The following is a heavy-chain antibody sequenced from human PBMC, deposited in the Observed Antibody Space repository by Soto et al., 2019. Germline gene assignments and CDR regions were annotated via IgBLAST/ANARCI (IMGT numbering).Heavy chain of an antibody. CDR2: IKSKTDGGTT. CDR1: GFTFSNAW. V-gene: IGHV3-15*07. CDR3: TTVNGDNWNYYGMDV. D-gene: IGHD1-20*01. Sequence: PGGSLRLSCAASGFTFSNAWINWVRQAPGKGLEWVGRIKSKTDGGTTDFAATVKGRFAISRDDSKNTLYLQMNSLKTEDTAVYYCTTVNGDNWNYYGMDVWGQGTTVTVSS. J-gene: IGHJ6*02.